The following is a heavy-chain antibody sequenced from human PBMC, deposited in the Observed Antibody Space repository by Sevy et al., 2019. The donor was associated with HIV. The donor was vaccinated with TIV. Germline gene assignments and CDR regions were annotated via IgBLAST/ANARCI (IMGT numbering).Heavy chain of an antibody. CDR1: GFTFSSYD. V-gene: IGHV3-23*01. CDR2: ISGSGYAT. CDR3: AKDRVTVFGVVVTFDS. J-gene: IGHJ4*02. Sequence: GGSLRLSCTASGFTFSSYDMNWVRQVAGKGLEWVSTISGSGYATYYADSVKGRFIISRDTSRNTLYLQMNSLRVEDSAVYFCAKDRVTVFGVVVTFDSWGQGTLVTVSS. D-gene: IGHD3-3*01.